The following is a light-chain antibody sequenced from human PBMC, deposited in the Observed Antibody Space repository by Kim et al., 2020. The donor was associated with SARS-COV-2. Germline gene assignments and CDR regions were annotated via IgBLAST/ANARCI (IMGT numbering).Light chain of an antibody. CDR2: EDN. CDR3: LSYDTTNPLYV. V-gene: IGLV6-57*04. Sequence: NFMLTQPHSVSGSPGKTVTISCTSSSGSIASSYVQWYQQRPGSAPTSVIYEDNQRPSGVPDRFSGSIDSSSNSASLTISGLQTEDEADYYCLSYDTTNPLYVFGTGTKVTVL. CDR1: SGSIASSY. J-gene: IGLJ1*01.